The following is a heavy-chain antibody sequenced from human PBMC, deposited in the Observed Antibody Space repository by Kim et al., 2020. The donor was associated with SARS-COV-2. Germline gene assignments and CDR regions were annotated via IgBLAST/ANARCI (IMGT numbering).Heavy chain of an antibody. J-gene: IGHJ5*02. CDR3: ARLYWFDP. CDR2: SGST. Sequence: SGSTYYHPTLKRRVTISGDTSKNQFSLKLSSVTAADTAVYYCARLYWFDPWGQGTLVTVSS. V-gene: IGHV4-39*01.